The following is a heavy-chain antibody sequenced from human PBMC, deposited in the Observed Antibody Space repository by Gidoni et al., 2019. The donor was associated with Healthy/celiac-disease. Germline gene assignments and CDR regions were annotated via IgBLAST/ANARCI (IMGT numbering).Heavy chain of an antibody. D-gene: IGHD6-19*01. J-gene: IGHJ4*02. Sequence: EVQLLESGGGLVQPGGSLRLPCAASGFPFSSYAMSWVRQAPGKGLEWVSAISGSGGSTYYADSVKGRFTISRDNSKNTLYLQMNSLRAEDTAVYYCAKGPSSGWYLSHHPHFDYWGQGTLVTVSS. CDR3: AKGPSSGWYLSHHPHFDY. CDR1: GFPFSSYA. V-gene: IGHV3-23*01. CDR2: ISGSGGST.